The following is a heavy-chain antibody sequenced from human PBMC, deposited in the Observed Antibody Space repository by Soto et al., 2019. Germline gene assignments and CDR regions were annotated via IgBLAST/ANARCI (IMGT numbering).Heavy chain of an antibody. Sequence: GGSLRLSCAASGFTFGSYAMSWVRQAPGKGLEWVSAISGSGGSTYYADSVKGRFTISRDNSKNTLYLQMNSLRAEDTAVYYCAKAPKKIFGVVIGFYYWHQEAMFSVSS. CDR1: GFTFGSYA. V-gene: IGHV3-23*01. D-gene: IGHD3-3*01. J-gene: IGHJ4*02. CDR2: ISGSGGST. CDR3: AKAPKKIFGVVIGFYY.